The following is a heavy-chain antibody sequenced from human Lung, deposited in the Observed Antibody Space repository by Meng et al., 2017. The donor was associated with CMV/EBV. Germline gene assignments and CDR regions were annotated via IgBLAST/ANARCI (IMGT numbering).Heavy chain of an antibody. V-gene: IGHV4-4*07. D-gene: IGHD2-2*01. CDR1: SDSITNSF. CDR2: LYPDGST. CDR3: ARTPARFCNTHMCYAFDY. J-gene: IGHJ4*02. Sequence: QKQLLESGPILVTPSETLSVTCIVSSDSITNSFWSWVRQPAGKGLEWIGRLYPDGSTDYNPSLSSRLTLSLDTSKIRFSLKLRSVTAADTAIYYCARTPARFCNTHMCYAFDYWGQGALVTVSS.